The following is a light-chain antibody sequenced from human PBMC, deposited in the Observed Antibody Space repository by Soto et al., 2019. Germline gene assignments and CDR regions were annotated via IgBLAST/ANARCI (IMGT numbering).Light chain of an antibody. V-gene: IGLV2-14*01. J-gene: IGLJ1*01. CDR2: EVS. CDR1: SSDVGGYNY. Sequence: QSALTQPASVSGSPGQSITISCTGTSSDVGGYNYVSWYQQHPGKAPKLMIYEVSNRPSGVSNRFSGSKSGNTASLTISGLQAEDEADSYCSSYTSSSTEVFGTATKVTVL. CDR3: SSYTSSSTEV.